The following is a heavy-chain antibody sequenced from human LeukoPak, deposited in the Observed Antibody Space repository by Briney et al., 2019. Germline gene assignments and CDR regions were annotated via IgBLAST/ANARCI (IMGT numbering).Heavy chain of an antibody. CDR3: ARDFLMNYDILTGYFRTPDWFDP. D-gene: IGHD3-9*01. CDR2: TKQDGSEK. CDR1: GFTFSSYW. Sequence: GSLRLSCAASGFTFSSYWMSWVRQAPGKGLEWVANTKQDGSEKYYVDSVKGRFTISRDNAKNSLYLQMNSLRAEDTAVYYCARDFLMNYDILTGYFRTPDWFDPWGQGTLVTVSS. V-gene: IGHV3-7*01. J-gene: IGHJ5*02.